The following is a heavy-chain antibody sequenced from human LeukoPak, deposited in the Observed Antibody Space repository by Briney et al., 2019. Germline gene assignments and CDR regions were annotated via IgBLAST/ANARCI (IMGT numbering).Heavy chain of an antibody. CDR3: TKDVTAGGLDY. Sequence: PGRSLRLSCTAPGVTLKDHAMHWLRQAPGRGLEWVSGIYWNGGGEGYADSVKGRFTISRDNAKNSLYLQMNSLRPEDTALYYCTKDVTAGGLDYWGQGTLVTVSS. D-gene: IGHD6-13*01. CDR1: GVTLKDHA. J-gene: IGHJ4*02. CDR2: IYWNGGGE. V-gene: IGHV3-9*01.